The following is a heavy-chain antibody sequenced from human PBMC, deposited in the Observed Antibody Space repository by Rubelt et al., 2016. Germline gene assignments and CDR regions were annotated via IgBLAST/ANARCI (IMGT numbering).Heavy chain of an antibody. CDR3: AGDLPHGYFDL. J-gene: IGHJ2*01. CDR2: INEDGSGK. V-gene: IGHV3-7*01. Sequence: EVQLVESGGGLVQPGGSLKLSCAASGFTYSRYWMSWVRQAPGKGLEWVANINEDGSGKYYLDSGKGRFLISRDHAENSLCRQMNSLSAEDTAVYYCAGDLPHGYFDLWGRGTLVIAAS. CDR1: GFTYSRYW.